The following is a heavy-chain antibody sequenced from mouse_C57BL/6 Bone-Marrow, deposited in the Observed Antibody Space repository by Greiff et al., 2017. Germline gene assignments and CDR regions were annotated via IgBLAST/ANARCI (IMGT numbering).Heavy chain of an antibody. CDR3: ARSRRYYYGSSYGAMDY. V-gene: IGHV1-26*01. CDR2: INPNNGGT. CDR1: GYTFTDYY. D-gene: IGHD1-1*01. Sequence: VQLQQSGPELVKPGASVKISCKASGYTFTDYYMNWVKQSHGKSLEWIGDINPNNGGTSYNQKFKGKATLTVDKSSITAYMELRSLTSEDSAVYYCARSRRYYYGSSYGAMDYWGQGTSVTVSS. J-gene: IGHJ4*01.